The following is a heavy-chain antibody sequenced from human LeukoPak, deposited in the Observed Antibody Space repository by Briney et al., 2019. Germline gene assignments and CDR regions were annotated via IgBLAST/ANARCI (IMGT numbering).Heavy chain of an antibody. Sequence: ASVTVSCKVSGYTLTELSMHWVRQAPGKGREWMGGFDPEDGETIYPQKFQGRVTMTEDTSTDTAYMELSSLRSEDTAVYYCATYSRGMTTVTPYYFDYWGQGTLVTVSS. CDR3: ATYSRGMTTVTPYYFDY. CDR1: GYTLTELS. D-gene: IGHD4-17*01. V-gene: IGHV1-24*01. CDR2: FDPEDGET. J-gene: IGHJ4*02.